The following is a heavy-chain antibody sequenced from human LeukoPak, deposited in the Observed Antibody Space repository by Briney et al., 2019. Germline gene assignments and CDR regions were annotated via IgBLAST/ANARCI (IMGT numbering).Heavy chain of an antibody. CDR2: IYYSGST. CDR1: GGSISSYY. D-gene: IGHD4-23*01. Sequence: PSETLSLTCTVSGGSISSYYWSWIRQPPGKGLEWIGYIYYSGSTDYNPSLKSRVTISVDTSKNQFSLKLSSVTAADTAVYYCARGLGTYGGNSFDYWGQGTLVTVSS. J-gene: IGHJ4*02. CDR3: ARGLGTYGGNSFDY. V-gene: IGHV4-59*01.